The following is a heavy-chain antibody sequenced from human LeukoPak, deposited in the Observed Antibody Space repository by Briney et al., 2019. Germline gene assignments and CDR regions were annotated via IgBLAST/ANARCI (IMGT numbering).Heavy chain of an antibody. Sequence: PSETLSLTCTVSGGSISSSSYYWGWIRQPPGKGLEWIGSIYYSGSTYYNPSLKSRVTISVDTSKNQFSLKLSSVTAADTAVYYCAKSKVGATFDYWGQGTLVTVSS. CDR2: IYYSGST. CDR1: GGSISSSSYY. J-gene: IGHJ4*02. V-gene: IGHV4-39*01. CDR3: AKSKVGATFDY. D-gene: IGHD1-26*01.